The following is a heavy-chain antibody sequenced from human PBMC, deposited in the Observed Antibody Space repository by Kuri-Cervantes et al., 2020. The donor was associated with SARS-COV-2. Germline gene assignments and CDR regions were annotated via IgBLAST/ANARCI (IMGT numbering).Heavy chain of an antibody. CDR3: ASLVVVAATHAFDI. V-gene: IGHV3-23*01. CDR1: GFTFGDYA. Sequence: GGSLRLSCTASGFTFGDYAMSWVRQAPGKGLEWVSAISGSGGSTYYADSVKGRFTISRDNSKNTLYLQMNSLRAEDTAVYYCASLVVVAATHAFDIWGQGTMVTVSS. J-gene: IGHJ3*02. D-gene: IGHD2-15*01. CDR2: ISGSGGST.